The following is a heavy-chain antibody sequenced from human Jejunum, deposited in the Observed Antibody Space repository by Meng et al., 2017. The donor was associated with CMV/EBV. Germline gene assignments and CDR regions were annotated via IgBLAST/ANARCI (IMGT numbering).Heavy chain of an antibody. Sequence: GHLGRSGGGLIQPGGPLSLSCAASWFTVSSHYMRWVRQAPGKGLEWVSVIDTDGKTYYADSVKGRFAISRDNSKNTLYLQMSSLRVEDTAVYSCADIGVGDQGFWGQGTLVTVSS. CDR3: ADIGVGDQGF. V-gene: IGHV3-53*01. CDR1: WFTVSSHY. CDR2: IDTDGKT. D-gene: IGHD3-3*01. J-gene: IGHJ4*02.